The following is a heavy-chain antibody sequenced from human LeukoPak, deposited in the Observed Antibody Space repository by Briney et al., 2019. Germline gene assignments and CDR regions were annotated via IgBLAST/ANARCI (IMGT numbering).Heavy chain of an antibody. Sequence: ASVRVSCKASGYTFTSYYMHWVRQAPGQGLEWMGIINPSGGSTSYAQKFQGRVTMTSDTSTSTVYMELTSLRSEDTAVYYCATGEYAFDIWGQGTMVTVSS. CDR1: GYTFTSYY. V-gene: IGHV1-46*01. CDR2: INPSGGST. CDR3: ATGEYAFDI. J-gene: IGHJ3*02.